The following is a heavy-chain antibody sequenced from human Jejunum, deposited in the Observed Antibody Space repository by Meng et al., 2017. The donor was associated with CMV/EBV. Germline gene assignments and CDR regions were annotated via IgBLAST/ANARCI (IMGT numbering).Heavy chain of an antibody. CDR2: VNPYTGDA. CDR3: ARSPIYSGTYFAFDY. V-gene: IGHV1-18*01. Sequence: YTFNSYLLTSVRQAPGQGLEWVGWVNPYTGDASYAQSLQDRVSVTTDTSATTAYMELRSLRFDDAAIYYCARSPIYSGTYFAFDYWGQGSQVTVSS. CDR1: YTFNSYL. J-gene: IGHJ4*02. D-gene: IGHD1-26*01.